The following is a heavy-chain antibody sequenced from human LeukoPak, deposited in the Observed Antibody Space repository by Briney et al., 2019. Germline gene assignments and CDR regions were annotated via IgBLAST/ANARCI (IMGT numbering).Heavy chain of an antibody. CDR1: GFTFSDYY. V-gene: IGHV3-11*01. Sequence: GGSLRLTCAASGFTFSDYYMSWIRQAPGKGLEWVSYISSSGSTIYYADSVKGRFTISRDNAKNSLYLQMNSLRAEDTAVYYCARDHPENIVVVVAATPRKNYMDVWGKGTTVTVSS. J-gene: IGHJ6*03. CDR3: ARDHPENIVVVVAATPRKNYMDV. CDR2: ISSSGSTI. D-gene: IGHD2-15*01.